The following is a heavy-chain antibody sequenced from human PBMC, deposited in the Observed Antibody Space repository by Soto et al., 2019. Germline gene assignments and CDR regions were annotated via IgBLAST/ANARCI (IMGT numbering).Heavy chain of an antibody. Sequence: QVQLVQSGAEVKKPGSSVKVSCKASGGTFSSYAISWVRQAPGQGLEWMGGIIPIFGTANYAQKFQGRGTITADETTGTADMELGSMRSEDTAVEYCGRERDIVVVVDATGWGWLDPWGQGTLVTVSS. J-gene: IGHJ5*02. CDR3: GRERDIVVVVDATGWGWLDP. V-gene: IGHV1-69*12. CDR2: IIPIFGTA. CDR1: GGTFSSYA. D-gene: IGHD2-15*01.